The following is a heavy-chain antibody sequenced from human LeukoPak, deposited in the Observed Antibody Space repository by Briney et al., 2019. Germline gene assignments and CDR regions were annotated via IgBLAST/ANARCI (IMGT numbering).Heavy chain of an antibody. V-gene: IGHV3-9*01. J-gene: IGHJ4*02. CDR1: GFKFDDYA. CDR2: ISWNSGSI. Sequence: GGSLRLSCAASGFKFDDYAMHWVWQAPGKGLEWVSGISWNSGSIGYADSVKGRFTISRDNAKNSLYLQMNSLRAEDTALYYCAKADEGVPAAPFDYWGQGTLVTVSS. D-gene: IGHD2-2*01. CDR3: AKADEGVPAAPFDY.